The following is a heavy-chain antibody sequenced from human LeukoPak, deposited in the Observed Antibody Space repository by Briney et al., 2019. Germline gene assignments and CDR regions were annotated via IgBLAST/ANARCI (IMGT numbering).Heavy chain of an antibody. Sequence: SETLSLTCTVSGGSISSYYWSWIRQPPGKGLEWIGYIYYSGSTNYNPSLKSRVTISVDTSKNQFSLKLSSVTAADTAVYYCAGYDVVEGYYFDYWGQGTLVAVSS. V-gene: IGHV4-59*01. CDR1: GGSISSYY. J-gene: IGHJ4*02. CDR2: IYYSGST. CDR3: AGYDVVEGYYFDY. D-gene: IGHD2-21*01.